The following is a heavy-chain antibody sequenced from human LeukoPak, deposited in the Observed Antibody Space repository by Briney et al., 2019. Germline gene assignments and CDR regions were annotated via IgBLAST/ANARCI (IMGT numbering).Heavy chain of an antibody. Sequence: GGSLRLSCAASGFTFSSYAMGWVRLAPGQGLEWVSIISGSGDNSYYADSVKGRFTISRDNSKNTLYLQMSSLRAEDTALYYCAKCLGDGTNYYFAHWGQGTLVTVSS. J-gene: IGHJ4*02. V-gene: IGHV3-23*01. CDR2: ISGSGDNS. CDR1: GFTFSSYA. CDR3: AKCLGDGTNYYFAH. D-gene: IGHD4/OR15-4a*01.